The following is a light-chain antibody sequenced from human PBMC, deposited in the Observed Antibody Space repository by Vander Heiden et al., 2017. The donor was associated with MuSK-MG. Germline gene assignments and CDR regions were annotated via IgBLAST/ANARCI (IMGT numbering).Light chain of an antibody. CDR3: SSYTSSSTLLV. CDR2: DVS. V-gene: IGLV2-14*01. Sequence: QSALTQPASVSGSPGPSITTSCTGTSTDDGGYNYVSWYQQHPGKAPKLMIYDVSNRPSGVSNRFSGSKSGNTASLTISGLQAEDEADYYCSSYTSSSTLLVFGGGTKLTVL. CDR1: STDDGGYNY. J-gene: IGLJ2*01.